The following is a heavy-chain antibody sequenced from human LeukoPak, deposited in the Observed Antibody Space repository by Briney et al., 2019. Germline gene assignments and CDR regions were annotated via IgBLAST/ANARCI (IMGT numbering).Heavy chain of an antibody. CDR1: GFTFSSYA. Sequence: QPGGSLRLSCAASGFTFSSYAMHWVRQAPGEGLEWVAVISYDGSNKYYADSVKGRFTISRDNSKNSLYLQMNSLRAEDTALYYCAKDTRIRYFDPPNFDYWGQGTLVTVSS. CDR2: ISYDGSNK. CDR3: AKDTRIRYFDPPNFDY. V-gene: IGHV3-30*04. D-gene: IGHD3-9*01. J-gene: IGHJ4*02.